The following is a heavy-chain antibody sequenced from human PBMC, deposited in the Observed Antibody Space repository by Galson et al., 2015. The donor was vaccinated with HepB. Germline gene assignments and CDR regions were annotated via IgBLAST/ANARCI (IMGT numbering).Heavy chain of an antibody. CDR1: GYTFTGYY. CDR2: INPNSGGT. V-gene: IGHV1-2*02. J-gene: IGHJ4*02. Sequence: SVKVSCKASGYTFTGYYMHWVRQAPGQGLEWMGWINPNSGGTNYAQKFQGRVTMTRDTSISTAYMELSRLRSDDTAVYYCARGGDYYGSGSYYPGYWGQGTLVTVSS. CDR3: ARGGDYYGSGSYYPGY. D-gene: IGHD3-10*01.